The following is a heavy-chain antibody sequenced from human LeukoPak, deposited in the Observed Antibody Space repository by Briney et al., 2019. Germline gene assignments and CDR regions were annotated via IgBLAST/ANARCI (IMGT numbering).Heavy chain of an antibody. D-gene: IGHD6-6*01. CDR1: GYTFTGYY. CDR2: INPNSGGT. J-gene: IGHJ4*02. CDR3: ARSGSEYSSSSFDY. Sequence: ASVTVSCTASGYTFTGYYMHWVRPAPGQGLEWMGWINPNSGGTNYAQKFQGWVTMTRDPSISTAYMELSRLRSDDTAVYYCARSGSEYSSSSFDYWGQGTLVTVSS. V-gene: IGHV1-2*04.